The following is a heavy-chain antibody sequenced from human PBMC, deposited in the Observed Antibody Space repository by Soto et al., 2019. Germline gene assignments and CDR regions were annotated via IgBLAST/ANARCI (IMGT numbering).Heavy chain of an antibody. Sequence: SETLSLTCTVSGGSISSSSYYWGWIRQPPGKGLEWIGSIYYSGSTYYNPSLRSRVTISVDTSKXQFSLKLXSGXXAXXXVXXXXXHFIPYTWNDVGAFDYWGQGTLVTVSS. CDR3: XXHFIPYTWNDVGAFDY. D-gene: IGHD1-1*01. J-gene: IGHJ4*02. CDR1: GGSISSSSYY. CDR2: IYYSGST. V-gene: IGHV4-39*01.